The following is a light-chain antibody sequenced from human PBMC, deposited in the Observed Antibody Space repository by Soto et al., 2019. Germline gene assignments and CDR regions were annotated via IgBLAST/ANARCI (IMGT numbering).Light chain of an antibody. CDR1: QSISYW. CDR2: DAS. CDR3: QHYNSYSEA. V-gene: IGKV1-5*01. Sequence: DIQMTQSPSTLSASVGDRVTITCRASQSISYWLAWYRQKPGKAPKLLIYDASNLETGVPSRFSGSGSGTEFTLTISSLQPDDFATYYCQHYNSYSEAFGQGTKVDIK. J-gene: IGKJ1*01.